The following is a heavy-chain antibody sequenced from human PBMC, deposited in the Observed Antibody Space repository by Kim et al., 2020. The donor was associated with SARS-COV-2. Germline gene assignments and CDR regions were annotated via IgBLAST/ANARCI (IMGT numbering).Heavy chain of an antibody. Sequence: GGSLRLSCAASGFAVSTEYMMWVRQAPGKGLEWVSIIHNNDRTHYADSVRGRFTISRDNSRNTLYLQMNSLRVEDTAVYYCAKVDYWGQETLVTVSS. CDR1: GFAVSTEY. J-gene: IGHJ4*02. CDR3: AKVDY. CDR2: IHNNDRT. V-gene: IGHV3-53*01.